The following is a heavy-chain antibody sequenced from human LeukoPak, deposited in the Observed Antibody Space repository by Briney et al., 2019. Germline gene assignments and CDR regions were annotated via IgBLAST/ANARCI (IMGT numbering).Heavy chain of an antibody. Sequence: GGSLRLSCAASGFTFSSYGMHWVRQAPGKGLEWVTFIRYDGSDTYYADSVKGRFTISRDNSKNTLYLQMNSLRAEDTAVYYCAREGGVATVYWGQGTLVTVSS. V-gene: IGHV3-30*02. CDR3: AREGGVATVY. D-gene: IGHD5-12*01. CDR1: GFTFSSYG. J-gene: IGHJ4*02. CDR2: IRYDGSDT.